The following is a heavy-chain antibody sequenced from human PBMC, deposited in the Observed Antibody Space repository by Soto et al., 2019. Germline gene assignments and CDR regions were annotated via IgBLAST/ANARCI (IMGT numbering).Heavy chain of an antibody. CDR2: INHSGST. V-gene: IGHV4-34*01. CDR1: GGSFSGYY. CDR3: ARGPTYYYGSGELDY. Sequence: SETLSLTCAVYGGSFSGYYWSWIRQPPGKGLEWIGEINHSGSTNYNPSLKSRVTISVDTSKNQFSLKLSSVTAADTAVYYCARGPTYYYGSGELDYWGQGTLVTVSS. J-gene: IGHJ4*02. D-gene: IGHD3-10*01.